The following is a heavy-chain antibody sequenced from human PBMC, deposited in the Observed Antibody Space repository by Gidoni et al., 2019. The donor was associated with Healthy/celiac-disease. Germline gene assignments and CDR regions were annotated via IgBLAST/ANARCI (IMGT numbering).Heavy chain of an antibody. CDR2: ISSSSSTI. CDR1: GFTFSSYS. Sequence: EVQLVESGGGLVQPGVSLRLYCAASGFTFSSYSMNWVRQAPGKGLEWVSYISSSSSTIYYADSVKGRFTISRDNAKNSLYLQMNSLRDEDTAVYYCARVERGDYGDYYYYYGMDVWGQGTTVTVSS. V-gene: IGHV3-48*02. D-gene: IGHD4-17*01. CDR3: ARVERGDYGDYYYYYGMDV. J-gene: IGHJ6*02.